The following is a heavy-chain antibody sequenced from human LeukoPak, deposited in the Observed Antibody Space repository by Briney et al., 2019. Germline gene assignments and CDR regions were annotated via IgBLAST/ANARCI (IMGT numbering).Heavy chain of an antibody. CDR2: IRSKADGGTT. J-gene: IGHJ4*02. CDR3: TRVKDTAMVNDY. Sequence: PGRSLRLSCTASGFTLGDYAMSWVRQAPGKGLEWVGFIRSKADGGTTEYAASVKGRFTISSDDSKSIAYLKMNSLKTEDTVVYYCTRVKDTAMVNDYSGEGTLGTVSS. CDR1: GFTLGDYA. D-gene: IGHD5-18*01. V-gene: IGHV3-49*04.